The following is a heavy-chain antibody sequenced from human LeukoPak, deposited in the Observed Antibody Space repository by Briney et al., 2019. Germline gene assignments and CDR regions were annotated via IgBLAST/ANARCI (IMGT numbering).Heavy chain of an antibody. CDR3: AKSPAGSSWPSIDY. V-gene: IGHV3-23*01. J-gene: IGHJ4*02. CDR1: GFTFSNYA. Sequence: GGSLRLSCEASGFTFSNYAMSWVRQAPGKGLECVSPISGSGGSTYYRDSVKGRFTVPRDNSKNTLYLQMNSLRAEDTAVYYCAKSPAGSSWPSIDYWGQGTLVTVSS. CDR2: ISGSGGST. D-gene: IGHD6-13*01.